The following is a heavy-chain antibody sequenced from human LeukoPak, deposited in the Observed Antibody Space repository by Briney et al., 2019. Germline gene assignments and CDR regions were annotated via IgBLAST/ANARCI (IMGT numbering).Heavy chain of an antibody. Sequence: ASVKVSCKASGYTFTSYGISWVRQAPGQGLEWMGWIRVYNGDTNYAQNLQGRVTVTTDTSTSTAYMELRSLRSDDTAVYYCARDKGYGDHGVDYWGQGTLVTVSS. CDR2: IRVYNGDT. CDR1: GYTFTSYG. D-gene: IGHD4/OR15-4a*01. V-gene: IGHV1-18*01. CDR3: ARDKGYGDHGVDY. J-gene: IGHJ4*02.